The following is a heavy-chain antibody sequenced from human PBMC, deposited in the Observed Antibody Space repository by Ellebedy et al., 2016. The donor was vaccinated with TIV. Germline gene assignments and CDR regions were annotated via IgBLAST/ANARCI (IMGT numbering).Heavy chain of an antibody. CDR1: GYTLTELS. CDR3: ATVGGGGRDAFDI. V-gene: IGHV1-24*01. CDR2: FDPEDGET. D-gene: IGHD2-21*01. J-gene: IGHJ3*02. Sequence: ASVKVSCXVSGYTLTELSMHWVRQAPGKGLEWTGGFDPEDGETIYAQKFQGRVTMTEDTSTDTAYMELSSLRSEDTAVYYCATVGGGGRDAFDIWGQGTMVTVSS.